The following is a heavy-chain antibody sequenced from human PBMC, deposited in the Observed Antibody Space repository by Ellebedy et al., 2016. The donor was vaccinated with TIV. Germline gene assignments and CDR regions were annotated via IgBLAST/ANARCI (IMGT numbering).Heavy chain of an antibody. Sequence: GGSLRLXXAASGFTFSSSSMNCVCHDPGKGLEWVSYISSSSSTIYYADSVKGRFTISRDNAKNSLYLQMNSLRAEDTAVYYCARYNPYSSPDFFDYWGQGTLVTVSS. D-gene: IGHD6-13*01. CDR1: GFTFSSSS. CDR2: ISSSSSTI. V-gene: IGHV3-48*01. CDR3: ARYNPYSSPDFFDY. J-gene: IGHJ4*02.